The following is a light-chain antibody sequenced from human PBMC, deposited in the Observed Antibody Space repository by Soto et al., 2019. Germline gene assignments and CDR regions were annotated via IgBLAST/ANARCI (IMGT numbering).Light chain of an antibody. CDR1: QSISSW. CDR2: KAS. J-gene: IGKJ1*01. CDR3: QKYNSYWT. V-gene: IGKV1-5*03. Sequence: DIQMTQSPSTLSASVVDRVTITCRASQSISSWLAWYQQKPGKAPKLLIYKASSLESGVPSRFSGSGSGTESTLTISSLQHDDFATYYCQKYNSYWTFGQGTKVDIK.